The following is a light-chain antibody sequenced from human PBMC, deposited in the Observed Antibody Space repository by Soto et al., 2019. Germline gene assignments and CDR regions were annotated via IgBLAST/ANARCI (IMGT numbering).Light chain of an antibody. CDR3: VLYMGSGIWV. J-gene: IGLJ3*02. Sequence: QTVVTQEPSFSVSPGRTVTLTCGLSSGSVSTSYDPSWFQQTPGQAPRTLIYSTNTRSSGVPDRFSGSILGNKAALTITGAQADDESDYYCVLYMGSGIWVFGGGTQLTVL. CDR2: STN. V-gene: IGLV8-61*01. CDR1: SGSVSTSYD.